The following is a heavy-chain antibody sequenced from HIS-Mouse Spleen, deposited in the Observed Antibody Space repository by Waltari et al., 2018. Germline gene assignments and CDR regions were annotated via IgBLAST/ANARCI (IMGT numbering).Heavy chain of an antibody. CDR2: IYTSGST. D-gene: IGHD3-3*01. J-gene: IGHJ3*02. CDR1: GGSISSYY. Sequence: QVQLQESGPGLVKPSETLSLTCTVSGGSISSYYWSWIRQPAGKGLEWIGRIYTSGSTNYNPFRKSRVTMSVDTSKNKFSLKLSAVTAADTAVYYCARDFHDFWSGYYGGDKKHDAFDIWGQGTMVTVSS. CDR3: ARDFHDFWSGYYGGDKKHDAFDI. V-gene: IGHV4-4*07.